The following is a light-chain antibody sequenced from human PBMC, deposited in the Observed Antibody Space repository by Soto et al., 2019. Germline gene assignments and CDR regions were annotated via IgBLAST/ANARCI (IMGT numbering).Light chain of an antibody. Sequence: DIQMTQSPSSVSASVGDRVTITCRASQGISSWLAWYQQKPGKAPKLLIYDASNLETGVPSRFSGSGSGTDFTFTISSLQPEDIATYYCQQYDNLPPELTFGGGTKVDIK. CDR2: DAS. J-gene: IGKJ4*01. CDR1: QGISSW. CDR3: QQYDNLPPELT. V-gene: IGKV1-33*01.